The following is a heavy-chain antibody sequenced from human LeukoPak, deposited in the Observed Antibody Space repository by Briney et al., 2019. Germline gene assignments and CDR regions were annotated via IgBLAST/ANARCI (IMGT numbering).Heavy chain of an antibody. V-gene: IGHV4-39*07. D-gene: IGHD3-10*01. CDR2: IYYSGST. J-gene: IGHJ5*02. CDR1: GGSISSGDYY. Sequence: PSETLSLTCTVSGGSISSGDYYWSWIRQPPGKGLEWIGSIYYSGSTYYNPSLESRVTISVDTSKNQFSLKLSSVTAADTAVYYCARDKRFLGESLFDPWGQGTLVTVSS. CDR3: ARDKRFLGESLFDP.